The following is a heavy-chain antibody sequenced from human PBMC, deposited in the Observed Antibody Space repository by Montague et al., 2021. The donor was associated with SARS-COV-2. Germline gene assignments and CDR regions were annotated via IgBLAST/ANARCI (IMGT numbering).Heavy chain of an antibody. D-gene: IGHD2-21*02. J-gene: IGHJ4*02. V-gene: IGHV4-61*02. CDR1: GGSISYGSYV. CDR2: IHTSGST. Sequence: TLSLTCTASGGSISYGSYVWTWIRQPAGKGLEWIGRIHTSGSTNYXPHLKSRVAISIDTSKDQFSLELSSVTAADTAVYYCASSHCGGDCYSGQGTLVTVSS. CDR3: ASSHCGGDCY.